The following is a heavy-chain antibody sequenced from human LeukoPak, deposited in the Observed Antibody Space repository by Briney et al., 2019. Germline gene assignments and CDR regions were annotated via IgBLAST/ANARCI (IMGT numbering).Heavy chain of an antibody. J-gene: IGHJ3*02. CDR1: GFTLSSYW. CDR2: LNSAGSIT. D-gene: IGHD1-26*01. CDR3: ARGGTYSWDGLDI. Sequence: GSLRLSCAASGFTLSSYWMHWVRQAPGKGLVWVSTLNSAGSITPYADSVKGRFTISRDNAKNTLYLQMNSLRAEDTAVYYCARGGTYSWDGLDIWGQGTMVTVSS. V-gene: IGHV3-74*01.